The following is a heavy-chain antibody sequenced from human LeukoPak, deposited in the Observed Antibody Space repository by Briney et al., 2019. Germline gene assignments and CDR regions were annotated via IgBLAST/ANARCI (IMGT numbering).Heavy chain of an antibody. V-gene: IGHV1-69*05. J-gene: IGHJ6*03. Sequence: SSVKVSCTTSGDTFRNYGISWVRQAPGQGLEWIGGLIPVFGAAKYAQKFQGRVTITTDESTTTAYMEVTGLRSEDTAVYYCARGQRDPGAGAGIDYYYYYMDVWGKGTTVTVSS. CDR2: LIPVFGAA. CDR3: ARGQRDPGAGAGIDYYYYYMDV. CDR1: GDTFRNYG. D-gene: IGHD6-19*01.